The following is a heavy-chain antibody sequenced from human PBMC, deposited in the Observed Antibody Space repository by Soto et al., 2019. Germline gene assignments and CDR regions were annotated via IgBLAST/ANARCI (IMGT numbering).Heavy chain of an antibody. CDR2: IYYSGST. V-gene: IGHV4-59*01. Sequence: QVQLQESGPGLVKPSETLSLTCTVSGGSISSYYWSWIRQPPGKGLEWIGYIYYSGSTNYNPSLKSRATISVDTSKNQFSLKLSSVTAADTAVYYCARATVRGVITEYFNWFDPWGQGTLVTVSS. CDR3: ARATVRGVITEYFNWFDP. D-gene: IGHD3-10*01. CDR1: GGSISSYY. J-gene: IGHJ5*02.